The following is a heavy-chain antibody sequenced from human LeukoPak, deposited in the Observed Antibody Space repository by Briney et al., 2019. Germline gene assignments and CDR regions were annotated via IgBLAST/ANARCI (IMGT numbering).Heavy chain of an antibody. J-gene: IGHJ6*02. CDR1: GFTVSSNY. D-gene: IGHD2-15*01. CDR3: ARDFPGRGMDV. CDR2: IYSGGST. V-gene: IGHV3-53*01. Sequence: GGSLRLSCAASGFTVSSNYMSWVRQAPGKGLEWVSVIYSGGSTYYADSVKGRFTISRDNSKNTLYLQMNSLRAEDTAVYYCARDFPGRGMDVWGQGTTVTVSS.